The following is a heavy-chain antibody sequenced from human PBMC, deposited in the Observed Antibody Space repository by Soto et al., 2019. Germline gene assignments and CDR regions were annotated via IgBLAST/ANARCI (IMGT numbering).Heavy chain of an antibody. CDR2: ISDDGSKR. Sequence: QVQLVESGGGVVQPGRSLRLSCAASGFTFSSYGMHWVRQAPGKGLEWVVVISDDGSKRYYIDSVKGRFIISRDNSKNTLYLQMNRLRSEDTAVYYCAKDNMVAVAVDQYNNMDVWGQGTTVSVSS. J-gene: IGHJ6*02. CDR3: AKDNMVAVAVDQYNNMDV. V-gene: IGHV3-30*18. D-gene: IGHD6-19*01. CDR1: GFTFSSYG.